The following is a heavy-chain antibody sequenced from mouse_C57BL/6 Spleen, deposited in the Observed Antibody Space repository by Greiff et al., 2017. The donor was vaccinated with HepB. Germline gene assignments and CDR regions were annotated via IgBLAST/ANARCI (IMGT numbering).Heavy chain of an antibody. CDR1: GYTFTSYW. Sequence: VQLQQPGAELVKPGASVKLSCKASGYTFTSYWMHWVKQRPGQGLEWIGMIHPNSGSTNYNEKFKSKATLTVDKSSSTAYMQLISLTSEDSAVYYCARKRLLTTTVDWYFDVWGTGTTVTVSS. CDR2: IHPNSGST. J-gene: IGHJ1*03. V-gene: IGHV1-64*01. D-gene: IGHD1-1*01. CDR3: ARKRLLTTTVDWYFDV.